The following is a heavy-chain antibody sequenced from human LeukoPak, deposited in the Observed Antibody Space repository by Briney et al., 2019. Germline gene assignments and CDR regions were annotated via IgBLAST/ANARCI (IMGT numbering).Heavy chain of an antibody. CDR2: ISGSGGST. CDR1: GFTFSSYA. D-gene: IGHD1-1*01. V-gene: IGHV3-23*01. J-gene: IGHJ5*02. Sequence: GGSLRLSCAASGFTFSSYAMTWVRQAPGKGLEWVSGISGSGGSTYYADSVKGRFTISRDNSKNTLYLQMNSLRAEDTAVYYCARGARSVPNFNWFDPWGQGTLVTVSS. CDR3: ARGARSVPNFNWFDP.